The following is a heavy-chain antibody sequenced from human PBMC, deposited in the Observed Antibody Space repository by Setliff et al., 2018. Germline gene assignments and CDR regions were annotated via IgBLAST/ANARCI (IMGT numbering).Heavy chain of an antibody. D-gene: IGHD6-6*01. Sequence: SVKVSCKASGYTFTSYDINWVRQATGQGLEWMGRIIPIFGTANYAQKFQGRVTITADKSTSTAYMELSRLTSEDTAVYYCALEYSNSSPTVYYYMDVWGKGTTVTVSS. J-gene: IGHJ6*03. CDR2: IIPIFGTA. CDR1: GYTFTSYD. CDR3: ALEYSNSSPTVYYYMDV. V-gene: IGHV1-69*06.